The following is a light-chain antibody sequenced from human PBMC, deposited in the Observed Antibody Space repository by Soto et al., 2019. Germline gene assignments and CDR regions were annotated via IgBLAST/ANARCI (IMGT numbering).Light chain of an antibody. CDR1: QSISRQ. J-gene: IGKJ1*01. CDR2: QAS. Sequence: DIQMTQSPSTLSASVGDRVSITCRASQSISRQLAWYQQKPGKAPNLLIYQASNLETGVPSRFTGSGSGTEFTLTISRLQSNDLATYYSLHYQSYWTFGQGTKVEVK. CDR3: LHYQSYWT. V-gene: IGKV1-5*03.